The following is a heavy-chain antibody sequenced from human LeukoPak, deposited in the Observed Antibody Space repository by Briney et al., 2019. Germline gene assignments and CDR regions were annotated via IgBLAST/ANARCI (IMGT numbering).Heavy chain of an antibody. Sequence: SETLSLTCTVSGGSISSSSYCWGWIRQPPGKGLEWIGSIYYSGSTYYNPSLKSRVTISVDTSKNQFSLKLSSVTAADTAVYYCARRTIVSPYYFDYWGQGTLVTVSS. CDR1: GGSISSSSYC. V-gene: IGHV4-39*01. J-gene: IGHJ4*02. D-gene: IGHD3-22*01. CDR2: IYYSGST. CDR3: ARRTIVSPYYFDY.